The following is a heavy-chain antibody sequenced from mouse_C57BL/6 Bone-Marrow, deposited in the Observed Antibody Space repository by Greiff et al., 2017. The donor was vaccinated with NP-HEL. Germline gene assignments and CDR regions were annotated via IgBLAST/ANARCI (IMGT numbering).Heavy chain of an antibody. CDR1: GFTFSSYA. V-gene: IGHV5-9-3*01. CDR3: ARHRSTTEYFDV. D-gene: IGHD2-12*01. Sequence: EVKLMESGGGLVKPGGSLKLSCAASGFTFSSYAMSWVRQTPEKRLGGVATISSGGSYTYYPDSVKGRFTISRDNAKNTLYLQMSSLRSEDTAMYYCARHRSTTEYFDVWGAGTTVTVSS. J-gene: IGHJ1*01. CDR2: ISSGGSYT.